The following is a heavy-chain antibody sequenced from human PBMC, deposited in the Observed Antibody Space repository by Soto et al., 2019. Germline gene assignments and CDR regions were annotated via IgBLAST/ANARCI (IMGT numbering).Heavy chain of an antibody. D-gene: IGHD1-26*01. CDR1: GFTFSSYG. V-gene: IGHV3-33*01. CDR3: ARDGQGWAEPYYYYYMDV. J-gene: IGHJ6*03. Sequence: QVQLVESGGGVVQPGRSLRLSCVASGFTFSSYGMHWVRQAPGKGLEWVAVIWYDGSNKYYADSVKGRFTISRDNSKNTLYLQMNSLRAEDTAVYYCARDGQGWAEPYYYYYMDVWGKGTTVTVSS. CDR2: IWYDGSNK.